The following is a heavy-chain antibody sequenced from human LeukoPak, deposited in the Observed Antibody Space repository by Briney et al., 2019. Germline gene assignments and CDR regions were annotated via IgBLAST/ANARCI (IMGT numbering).Heavy chain of an antibody. CDR3: ARDMRAYCGGDCYPRRTHDAFGI. CDR1: GYTFTSYG. CDR2: INPSGGST. V-gene: IGHV1-46*01. Sequence: ASVKVSCKASGYTFTSYGISWVRQAPGQGLEWMGIINPSGGSTSYAQKFQGRVTMTRDTSTSTVYMELSSLRSEDTAVYYCARDMRAYCGGDCYPRRTHDAFGIWGQGTMVTVSS. J-gene: IGHJ3*02. D-gene: IGHD2-21*02.